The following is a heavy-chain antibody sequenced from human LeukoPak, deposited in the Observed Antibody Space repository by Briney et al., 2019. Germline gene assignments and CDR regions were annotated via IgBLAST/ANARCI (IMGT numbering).Heavy chain of an antibody. J-gene: IGHJ5*02. CDR3: ARGSHRLRRYNWFDP. D-gene: IGHD4-17*01. CDR2: INHSGST. Sequence: SETLSLTCAVYGGSFSGYYWSWIRQPPGKGLEWIGEINHSGSTNYNPSLKSRVTISVDTSKNQFSLKLSSVTAADTAVYYCARGSHRLRRYNWFDPWGQGTLVTVSS. CDR1: GGSFSGYY. V-gene: IGHV4-34*01.